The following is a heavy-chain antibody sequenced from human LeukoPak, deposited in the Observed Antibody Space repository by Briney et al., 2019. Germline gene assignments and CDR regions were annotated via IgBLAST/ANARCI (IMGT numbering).Heavy chain of an antibody. CDR3: AKSRRAYCSGGSCFGLWDY. CDR1: GFTFSTYW. V-gene: IGHV3-74*01. Sequence: GGSLRLSCAASGFTFSTYWMHWVRQAPGKGLVWVSRINSDESSTTYADSVKGRFTISRDNAKNTLFLQMNSLRAEDTAVYYCAKSRRAYCSGGSCFGLWDYWGQGTLVTVSS. D-gene: IGHD2-15*01. J-gene: IGHJ4*02. CDR2: INSDESST.